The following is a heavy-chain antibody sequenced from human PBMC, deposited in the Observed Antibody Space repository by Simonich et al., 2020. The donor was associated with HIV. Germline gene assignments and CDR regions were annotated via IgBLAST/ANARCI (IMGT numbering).Heavy chain of an antibody. CDR1: GGSIRNYY. J-gene: IGHJ4*02. D-gene: IGHD7-27*01. Sequence: QVQLKESGPGLVKPSETLSLTCTVSGGSIRNYYWSCLRQAPGKELEWLVFIKYSGSTVYNPSLKSRVTISVETSKYNVSLKLSSVTAADMAVYYCARMNWANDPFDYWGQGTLVTVSS. V-gene: IGHV4-59*08. CDR3: ARMNWANDPFDY. CDR2: IKYSGST.